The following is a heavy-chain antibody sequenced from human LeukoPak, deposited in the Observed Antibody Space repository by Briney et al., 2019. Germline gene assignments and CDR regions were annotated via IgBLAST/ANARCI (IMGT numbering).Heavy chain of an antibody. Sequence: GGALRLSCAASGFTFSSYAMSWVRQAPGKGLEWVSAISGSGGSTYYADSVKGRFTISGDNSKNTLYLQMNSLRAEDTAVYYCAKRQGSSGLDYWGQGTLVTVSS. D-gene: IGHD3-22*01. J-gene: IGHJ4*02. CDR3: AKRQGSSGLDY. CDR2: ISGSGGST. CDR1: GFTFSSYA. V-gene: IGHV3-23*01.